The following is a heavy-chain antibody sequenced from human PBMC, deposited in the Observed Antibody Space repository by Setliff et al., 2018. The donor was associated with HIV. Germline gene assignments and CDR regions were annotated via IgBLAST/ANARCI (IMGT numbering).Heavy chain of an antibody. Sequence: ASVKVSCKASGYTFTDYYIHWVRQAPGQGLEWMGWINPNSSDTNYAQKFQGRDTMTRDTSISTAYMDLSRLRSDDTAVYYCARRVPPIPSGDLDYWGQGALVTVSS. CDR2: INPNSSDT. CDR3: ARRVPPIPSGDLDY. J-gene: IGHJ4*02. CDR1: GYTFTDYY. V-gene: IGHV1-2*02. D-gene: IGHD4-17*01.